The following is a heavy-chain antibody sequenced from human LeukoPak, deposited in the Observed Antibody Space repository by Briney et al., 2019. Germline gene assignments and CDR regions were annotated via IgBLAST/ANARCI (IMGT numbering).Heavy chain of an antibody. CDR3: ARGQGITIFGVVITRYFDY. Sequence: PSETLSLTCAVYGGSFSGYYWSRIRQPPGKGLEWIGEINHSGSTNYNPSLKSRVTISVDTSKNQFSLKLSSVTAADTAVYYCARGQGITIFGVVITRYFDYWGQGALVTVSS. CDR2: INHSGST. CDR1: GGSFSGYY. J-gene: IGHJ4*02. V-gene: IGHV4-34*01. D-gene: IGHD3-3*01.